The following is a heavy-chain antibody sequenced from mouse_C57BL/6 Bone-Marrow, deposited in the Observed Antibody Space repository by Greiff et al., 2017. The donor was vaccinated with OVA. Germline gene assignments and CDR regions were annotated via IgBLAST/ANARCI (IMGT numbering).Heavy chain of an antibody. V-gene: IGHV1-59*01. J-gene: IGHJ2*01. D-gene: IGHD1-1*01. CDR1: GYTFTSYW. Sequence: VQLQQPGAELVRPGTSVKLSCKASGYTFTSYWMHWVKQRPGQGLEWIGVIDPSDSYTNYNQKFKGKATLTVDTSSSTAYMQLSSLTSEDSAVYYCARRPITTVVGDYWGQGTTLTDSS. CDR3: ARRPITTVVGDY. CDR2: IDPSDSYT.